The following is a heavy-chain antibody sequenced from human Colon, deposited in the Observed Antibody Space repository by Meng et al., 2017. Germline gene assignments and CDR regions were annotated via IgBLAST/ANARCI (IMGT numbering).Heavy chain of an antibody. CDR3: ARYYYDSSGYYAIDY. CDR1: GGSISGDYY. CDR2: IYYSGST. Sequence: QVQLQESGPGLVKPSQTLSLTCPVSGGSISGDYYWSWIRQPPGKGLEWIGYIYYSGSTHYNPSLKSRVTMSVDTSKNQFSLKLSSVTAADTAVYYCARYYYDSSGYYAIDYWGQGTLVTVSS. J-gene: IGHJ4*02. D-gene: IGHD3-22*01. V-gene: IGHV4-30-4*01.